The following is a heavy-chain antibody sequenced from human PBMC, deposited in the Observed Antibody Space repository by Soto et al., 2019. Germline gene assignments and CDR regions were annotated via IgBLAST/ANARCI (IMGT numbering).Heavy chain of an antibody. Sequence: GESLKISCKGSGYSFTSYWIGWVRQMPGKGLEWMGIIYPGDSDTRYSPSFQGQVTISADKSISTAYLQWSSLKASDTAMYYCARHLIVVVPAAIESNYGLDVWGQGTTVTVSS. CDR1: GYSFTSYW. D-gene: IGHD2-2*01. CDR2: IYPGDSDT. CDR3: ARHLIVVVPAAIESNYGLDV. V-gene: IGHV5-51*01. J-gene: IGHJ6*02.